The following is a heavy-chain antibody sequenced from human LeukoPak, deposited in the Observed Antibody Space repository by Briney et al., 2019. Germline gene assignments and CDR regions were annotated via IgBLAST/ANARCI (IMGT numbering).Heavy chain of an antibody. Sequence: GRSLRLSCAASGFTFTNYALHWVRQAPGKGLEWVAVISYDGTNKYYADSVKGRFTISRDNSKNTLYLQMNSLRAEDTAVYYCAKDNFGPFDYWGQGTLVTVSS. J-gene: IGHJ4*02. CDR1: GFTFTNYA. V-gene: IGHV3-30-3*01. CDR2: ISYDGTNK. D-gene: IGHD1-20*01. CDR3: AKDNFGPFDY.